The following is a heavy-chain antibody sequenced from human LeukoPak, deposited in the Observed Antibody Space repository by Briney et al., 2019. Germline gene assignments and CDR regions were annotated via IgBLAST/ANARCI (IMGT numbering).Heavy chain of an antibody. CDR1: GFTVTNNY. V-gene: IGHV3-66*01. D-gene: IGHD1/OR15-1a*01. Sequence: GGSLRLSCAASGFTVTNNYMSWVRQAPGKGLKWVSVMYSGGTTYYADSVRGRFTISRDNSKNTLYLQMYNLSPDDTAVYYCARGGTSGGTFYYFDSWGQGTLVTVSS. J-gene: IGHJ4*02. CDR2: MYSGGTT. CDR3: ARGGTSGGTFYYFDS.